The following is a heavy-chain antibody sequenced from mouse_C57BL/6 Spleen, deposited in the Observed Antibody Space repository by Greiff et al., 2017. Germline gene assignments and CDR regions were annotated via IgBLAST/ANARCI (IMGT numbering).Heavy chain of an antibody. Sequence: QVQLQQPGTELVKPGASVKLSCKASGYTFTSYSMHWVKQSPGQGLEWIGNINPCNGGTNYNEKFKCKATLTVDKSSSTAYMQLSSLTSEDSAVYYCARIYNGNFYAMDYWGQGTSVTVSS. V-gene: IGHV1-53*01. CDR3: ARIYNGNFYAMDY. D-gene: IGHD2-1*01. CDR1: GYTFTSYS. J-gene: IGHJ4*01. CDR2: INPCNGGT.